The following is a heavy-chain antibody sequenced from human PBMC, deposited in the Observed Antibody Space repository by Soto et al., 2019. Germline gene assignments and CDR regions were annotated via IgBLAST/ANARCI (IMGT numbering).Heavy chain of an antibody. Sequence: PGGSLRLSCAASGFTFSSYAMSWVRQAPGKGLEWVSATSGSGGSTYYADSVKGRFTISRDNSKNTLYLQMNSLRAEDTAVYYCAKDVVVLMVYGSFDYWGQGTLVTVSS. CDR2: TSGSGGST. J-gene: IGHJ4*02. D-gene: IGHD2-8*01. CDR3: AKDVVVLMVYGSFDY. V-gene: IGHV3-23*01. CDR1: GFTFSSYA.